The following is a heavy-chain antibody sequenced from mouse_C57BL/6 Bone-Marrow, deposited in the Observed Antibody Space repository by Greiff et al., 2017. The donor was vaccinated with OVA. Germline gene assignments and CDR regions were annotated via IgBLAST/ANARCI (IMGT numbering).Heavy chain of an antibody. CDR1: GFTFSSYA. CDR3: TRENYGSSYGWFAY. J-gene: IGHJ3*01. Sequence: EVKLMESGEGLVKPGGSLKLSCAASGFTFSSYAMSWVRQTPEKRLEWVAYISSGGDYIYYADTVKGRFTISRDNARNTLYLQMSSLKSEDTAMYYCTRENYGSSYGWFAYWGQGTLVTVSA. V-gene: IGHV5-9-1*02. D-gene: IGHD1-1*01. CDR2: ISSGGDYI.